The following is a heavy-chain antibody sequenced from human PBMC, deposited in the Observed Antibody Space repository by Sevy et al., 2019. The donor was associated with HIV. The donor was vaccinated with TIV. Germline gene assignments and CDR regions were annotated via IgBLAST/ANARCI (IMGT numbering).Heavy chain of an antibody. CDR2: IIPIFGTA. D-gene: IGHD3-10*01. CDR1: GGTFSSYA. J-gene: IGHJ4*02. Sequence: ASVKVSCKASGGTFSSYAISWVRQAPGQGLEWMGGIIPIFGTANYAQKFQGRVTITADKSTSTAYMELSSLRSEDKAVYYCARDLSYYGSGSYYRTGRAFDYWGQGTLVTVSS. CDR3: ARDLSYYGSGSYYRTGRAFDY. V-gene: IGHV1-69*06.